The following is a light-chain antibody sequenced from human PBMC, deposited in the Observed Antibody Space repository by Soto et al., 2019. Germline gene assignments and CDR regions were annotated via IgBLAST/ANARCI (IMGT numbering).Light chain of an antibody. V-gene: IGKV3D-20*02. CDR2: ETS. J-gene: IGKJ4*01. CDR1: QSLSSSY. Sequence: EIVLTQSPGTLSLSPGERATLSCRASQSLSSSYLAWYQQKPGQAPRLLISETSNRATGIPGRFSGSGSGTDVTLTISSLEPEDFAVYYCQHHSNWLRTFGGGTKVEIE. CDR3: QHHSNWLRT.